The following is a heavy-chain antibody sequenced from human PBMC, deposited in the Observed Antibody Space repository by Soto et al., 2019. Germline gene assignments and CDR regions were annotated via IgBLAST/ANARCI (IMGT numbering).Heavy chain of an antibody. CDR2: ISYPGTDK. CDR1: GFTFSRFG. CDR3: ARPRSSSDYYFYYGMDV. V-gene: IGHV3-30*03. J-gene: IGHJ6*02. Sequence: GGSLRLSCAASGFTFSRFGMHWVRQAPGKXLEWVAVISYPGTDKYYTDSVKGRFTVSRDNFKNTLYLQMDSLRTEDTALYYCARPRSSSDYYFYYGMDVWGQGPTVTVSS. D-gene: IGHD6-6*01.